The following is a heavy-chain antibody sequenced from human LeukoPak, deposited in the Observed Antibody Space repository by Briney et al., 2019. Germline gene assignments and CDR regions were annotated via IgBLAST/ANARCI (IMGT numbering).Heavy chain of an antibody. Sequence: GGSLRLSCAASGFTYSNYAMNWVRQAPGKGLEWVSGISSGGGTTYYADSVKGRFIISRDNSKNTLYLQMDSLRAEDTAIYYCTKAGIAVPATPDYWGQGTLVAVSS. CDR2: ISSGGGTT. J-gene: IGHJ4*02. CDR3: TKAGIAVPATPDY. V-gene: IGHV3-23*01. CDR1: GFTYSNYA. D-gene: IGHD6-19*01.